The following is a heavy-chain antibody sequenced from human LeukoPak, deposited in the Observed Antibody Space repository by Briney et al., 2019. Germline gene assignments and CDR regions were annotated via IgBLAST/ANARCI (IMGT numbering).Heavy chain of an antibody. J-gene: IGHJ4*02. CDR3: AKKGRRIAAAGPYFDY. D-gene: IGHD6-13*01. V-gene: IGHV3-21*01. CDR1: RFTFSSYS. Sequence: PGGSLRLSCAAYRFTFSSYSMNWVRQAPGKGLEWVSSIDSSSSFIYYADSVKGRFTISRDNAKNSLYLQMNSLRAKTTAVYDVAKKGRRIAAAGPYFDYWGQGTLVTVSS. CDR2: IDSSSSFI.